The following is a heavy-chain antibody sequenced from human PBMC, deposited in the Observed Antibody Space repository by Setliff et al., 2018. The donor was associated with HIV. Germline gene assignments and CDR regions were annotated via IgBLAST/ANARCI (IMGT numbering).Heavy chain of an antibody. J-gene: IGHJ4*02. CDR1: GFNFSTHT. D-gene: IGHD2-21*01. Sequence: GSLRLSCAASGFNFSTHTMNWIRQAPGKGLEWVSSISSTGSYIYYADSLKGRFTISRDNSKNTLYLHMNNLRGDDTAVYYCAKGCGGAGFCYYADYWGQGTVVTVSS. CDR3: AKGCGGAGFCYYADY. CDR2: ISSTGSYI. V-gene: IGHV3-21*01.